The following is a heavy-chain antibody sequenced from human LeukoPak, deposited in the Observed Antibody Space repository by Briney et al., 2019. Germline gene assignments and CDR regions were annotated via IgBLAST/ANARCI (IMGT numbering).Heavy chain of an antibody. CDR1: GFIVSSNY. V-gene: IGHV3-66*01. Sequence: GGSLRLSGAASGFIVSSNYMSWVRQAPGKGLEWGSVIYSGGSTYYADSVKGRFTISRDNSKNTLYLQMNSLRAEDTDVYYCARGFPGGRYYGSGSYYTPSDWGQGTLVTVSS. J-gene: IGHJ4*02. CDR2: IYSGGST. CDR3: ARGFPGGRYYGSGSYYTPSD. D-gene: IGHD3-10*01.